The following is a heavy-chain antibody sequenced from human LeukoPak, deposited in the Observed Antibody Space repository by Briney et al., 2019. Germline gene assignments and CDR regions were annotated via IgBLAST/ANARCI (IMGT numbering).Heavy chain of an antibody. Sequence: KSSETLSLTCAVNGGSFSGYYWSWIRQPPGKGLEWIGEITQSGSINSNPSLKSRVTISVDTSKNQFSLRLSSVTAADTAVYYCARRPRDGYNPGFDYWGQGTLVTVSS. CDR2: ITQSGSI. CDR1: GGSFSGYY. J-gene: IGHJ4*02. CDR3: ARRPRDGYNPGFDY. V-gene: IGHV4-34*01. D-gene: IGHD5-24*01.